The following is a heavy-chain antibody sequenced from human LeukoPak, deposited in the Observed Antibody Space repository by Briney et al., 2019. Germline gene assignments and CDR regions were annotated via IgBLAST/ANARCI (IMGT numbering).Heavy chain of an antibody. Sequence: GGSLRLSCVASGFTFSSHWMHWVRQAPGKGLEWVSRINQDASVRDYAGSARGRFTISRDNAKNMLYLQMDSLRAEDTAVYYCARAFSDVGDAFDMWGQGTMVTASS. V-gene: IGHV3-74*01. J-gene: IGHJ3*02. CDR3: ARAFSDVGDAFDM. CDR2: INQDASVR. CDR1: GFTFSSHW.